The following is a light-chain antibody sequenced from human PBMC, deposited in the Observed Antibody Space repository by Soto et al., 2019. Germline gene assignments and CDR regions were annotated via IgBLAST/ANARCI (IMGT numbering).Light chain of an antibody. J-gene: IGKJ5*01. CDR3: QQRLSWPLT. Sequence: EIVLTQSPATLSLSPGERATLSCRASQSVSNQLGWYQQKPGQAPRLLIFDTSNRATGIPARFSGSGAGTDFTLSISSLEPEDFAVYYCQQRLSWPLTFGQGTRLEI. CDR1: QSVSNQ. V-gene: IGKV3-11*01. CDR2: DTS.